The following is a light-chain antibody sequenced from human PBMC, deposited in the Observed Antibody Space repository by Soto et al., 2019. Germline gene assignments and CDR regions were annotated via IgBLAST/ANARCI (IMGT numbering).Light chain of an antibody. Sequence: IRMTQSPSSLSASTGDRVTITCRASQGINNRLAWYQQMPGKAPNLLIYDASTLESGVPSRFRGSGSETEFTLTISGLQPDDFATYYCQQFIDGWTFGQGTKVDIK. CDR3: QQFIDGWT. J-gene: IGKJ1*01. CDR2: DAS. V-gene: IGKV1-5*01. CDR1: QGINNR.